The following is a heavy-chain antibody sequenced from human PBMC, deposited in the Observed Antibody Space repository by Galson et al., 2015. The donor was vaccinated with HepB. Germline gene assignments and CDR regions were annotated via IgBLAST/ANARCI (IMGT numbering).Heavy chain of an antibody. D-gene: IGHD3-22*01. V-gene: IGHV4-34*01. CDR1: GGSFSGYY. CDR2: INHSGST. J-gene: IGHJ4*02. Sequence: CAVYGGSFSGYYWSWIRQPPGKGLEWIGEINHSGSTNYNPSLKSRVTISVDTSKNQFSLKLSSVTAADTAVYYCAMYYYDSSGYYRPDYWGQGTLVTVSS. CDR3: AMYYYDSSGYYRPDY.